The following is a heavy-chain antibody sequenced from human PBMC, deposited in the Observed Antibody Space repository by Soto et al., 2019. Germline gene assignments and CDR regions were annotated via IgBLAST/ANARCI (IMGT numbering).Heavy chain of an antibody. CDR1: GFTFSSYG. V-gene: IGHV3-30*18. CDR3: AKEGGPSIVVVTANFDY. CDR2: ISYDGSNK. D-gene: IGHD2-21*02. Sequence: GGSLRLSCAASGFTFSSYGMHWVRQAPGKGLEWVAVISYDGSNKYYADSVKGRFTISRDNSKNTLYLQMNSLRAEDTAVYYCAKEGGPSIVVVTANFDYWGQGTLVTVSS. J-gene: IGHJ4*02.